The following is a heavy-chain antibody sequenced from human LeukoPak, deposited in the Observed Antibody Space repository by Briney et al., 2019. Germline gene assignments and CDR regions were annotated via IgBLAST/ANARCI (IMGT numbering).Heavy chain of an antibody. J-gene: IGHJ4*02. V-gene: IGHV1-18*01. CDR2: ISGYNGDT. CDR1: GFTFNSYA. Sequence: ASVKVSCKTSGFTFNSYAFSWVRQAPGQGLEWMGWISGYNGDTKYAQKFQGRVTLTIDSSRAAYMEMRSLRADDTAVYYCARALYLDSSGYYPGLDFWGQGTLVTVSS. CDR3: ARALYLDSSGYYPGLDF. D-gene: IGHD3-22*01.